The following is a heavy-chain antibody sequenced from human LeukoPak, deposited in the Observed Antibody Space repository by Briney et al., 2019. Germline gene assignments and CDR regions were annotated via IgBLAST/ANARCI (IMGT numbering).Heavy chain of an antibody. CDR1: GGSISSYY. D-gene: IGHD3-3*01. CDR2: IYTSGST. J-gene: IGHJ6*03. V-gene: IGHV4-4*07. CDR3: ARGSSRITIFGVVSYYYMDV. Sequence: SETLSLTCTVPGGSISSYYWSWIRQPAGKGLEWIGRIYTSGSTNYNPSLKSRVTMSVDTSKNQFSLKLSSVTAADTAVYYCARGSSRITIFGVVSYYYMDVWGKGTTVTVSS.